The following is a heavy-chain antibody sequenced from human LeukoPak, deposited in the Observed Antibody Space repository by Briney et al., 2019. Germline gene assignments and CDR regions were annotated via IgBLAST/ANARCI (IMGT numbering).Heavy chain of an antibody. D-gene: IGHD2-2*01. J-gene: IGHJ6*03. V-gene: IGHV3-21*01. CDR2: ISSSSGYI. CDR3: ARGGYQPYYYMDV. Sequence: GGSLRLSCAASGFTFSSYSMNWVRQAPGKGLEWVSSISSSSGYIFYADSVKGRFTISRDNSKNIVYLQMDSLRVDDTALYYCARGGYQPYYYMDVWGTGTTVTVSS. CDR1: GFTFSSYS.